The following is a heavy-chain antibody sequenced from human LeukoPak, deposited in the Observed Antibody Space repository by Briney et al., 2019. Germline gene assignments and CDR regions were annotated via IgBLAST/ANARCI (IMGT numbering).Heavy chain of an antibody. J-gene: IGHJ4*02. D-gene: IGHD2-8*02. CDR2: IYYSGST. CDR1: GGSISSYY. V-gene: IGHV4-59*01. Sequence: SETLSLTCTVSGGSISSYYWSWIRQPPGKGLEWIGYIYYSGSTNYSPSPKSRVTISVDTSKNQFSLKLSSVTAADTAVYYCARKGLTGGLDYWGQGTLVTVSS. CDR3: ARKGLTGGLDY.